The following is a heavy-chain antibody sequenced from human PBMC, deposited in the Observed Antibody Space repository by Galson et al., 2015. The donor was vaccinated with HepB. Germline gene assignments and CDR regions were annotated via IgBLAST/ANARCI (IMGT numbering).Heavy chain of an antibody. CDR3: AKGDVAESGSSGGFHN. J-gene: IGHJ4*02. CDR1: GFNFNRYG. Sequence: SLRLSCAASGFNFNRYGMHWVRQAPGKGLEWVAVISYDGKRRNYGDSAKGRFIISRDNSRNTVSIEMNLLRVEDTAVYYCAKGDVAESGSSGGFHNWGQGALVAAS. D-gene: IGHD5-12*01. CDR2: ISYDGKRR. V-gene: IGHV3-30*18.